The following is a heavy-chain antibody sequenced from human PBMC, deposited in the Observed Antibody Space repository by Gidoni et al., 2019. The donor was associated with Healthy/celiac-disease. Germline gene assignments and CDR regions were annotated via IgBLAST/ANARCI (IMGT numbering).Heavy chain of an antibody. Sequence: QVQLQESGPGLVKPSQTLSLTCTVSGGSISSGGYYWSWLRQHPGKGLEWIGYIYYSGSTYYNPSLKSRVTISVDTSKNQFSLKLSSVTAADTAVYYCARATDFTSSFDYWGQGTLVTVSS. V-gene: IGHV4-31*03. D-gene: IGHD3-16*01. CDR3: ARATDFTSSFDY. CDR2: IYYSGST. CDR1: GGSISSGGYY. J-gene: IGHJ4*02.